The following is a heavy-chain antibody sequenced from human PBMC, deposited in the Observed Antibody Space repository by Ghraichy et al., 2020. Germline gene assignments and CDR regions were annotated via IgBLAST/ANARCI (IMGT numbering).Heavy chain of an antibody. CDR2: IYYSGST. CDR1: GGSISSSSYY. Sequence: SETLSLTCTVSGGSISSSSYYWGWIRQPPGKGLEWIRNIYYSGSTYYNPSLKSRVTISVDSSKNQFSLKLSSVTAADTALYYCARHPGYCTNAVCYTGPSDYWGQGTLVTVSS. CDR3: ARHPGYCTNAVCYTGPSDY. V-gene: IGHV4-39*01. J-gene: IGHJ4*02. D-gene: IGHD2-8*01.